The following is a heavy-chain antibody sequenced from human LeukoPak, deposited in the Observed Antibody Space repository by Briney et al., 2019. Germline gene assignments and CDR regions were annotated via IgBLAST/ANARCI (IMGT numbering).Heavy chain of an antibody. CDR3: ARDEDAF. CDR1: GFTFNIYN. V-gene: IGHV3-48*02. CDR2: ICSDSSTI. Sequence: GGSLRLSCAASGFTFNIYNMNWVRQTPGKGREWVSYICSDSSTIFYADSVKGRFTISRDNVKNSLFLQLNSLRDEDTAVYYCARDEDAFGGQGTLVTVSS. J-gene: IGHJ4*02.